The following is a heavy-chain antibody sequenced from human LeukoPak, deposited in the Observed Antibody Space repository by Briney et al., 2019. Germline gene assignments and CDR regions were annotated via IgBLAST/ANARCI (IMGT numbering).Heavy chain of an antibody. J-gene: IGHJ6*02. D-gene: IGHD3-10*01. V-gene: IGHV1-8*01. Sequence: AASVTVSCKASGYTFTSYDINWVRQAAGQGLEWIGWMNPNSGNTGYAQKFQGRVTMTRNTSISTAYMELSSLRFEDTAVYYCASRGVVSYYYYYAMDVWGQGTTVTVSS. CDR3: ASRGVVSYYYYYAMDV. CDR1: GYTFTSYD. CDR2: MNPNSGNT.